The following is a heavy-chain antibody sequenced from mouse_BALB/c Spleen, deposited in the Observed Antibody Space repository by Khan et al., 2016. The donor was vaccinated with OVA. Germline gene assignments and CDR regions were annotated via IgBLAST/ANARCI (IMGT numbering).Heavy chain of an antibody. Sequence: EVELVESGGDLVKPGGSLKLSCAASGFTFSTYGMSWVRQTPDKRLEWVATVSTGGGYTYYPDSVKGRFTISRGNAKNTLYLQMSGLKSEDTAMFYCTRLAYYYDSEGLAYWGQGTLVTVSA. D-gene: IGHD1-1*01. V-gene: IGHV5-6*01. CDR2: VSTGGGYT. J-gene: IGHJ3*01. CDR3: TRLAYYYDSEGLAY. CDR1: GFTFSTYG.